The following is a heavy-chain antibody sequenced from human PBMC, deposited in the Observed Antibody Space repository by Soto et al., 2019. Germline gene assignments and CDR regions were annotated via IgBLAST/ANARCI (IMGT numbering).Heavy chain of an antibody. D-gene: IGHD6-19*01. Sequence: ASVKVSCKASGYTFTSYYMHWVRQAPGQGLEWMGIINPSGGSTSYAQKFQGRVTMTRDTSTSTVYMELSSLRSEDTAVYYCARELAVAGKPGGAYYYYYYGMDVWGQGTTVTVS. CDR2: INPSGGST. CDR3: ARELAVAGKPGGAYYYYYYGMDV. V-gene: IGHV1-46*01. CDR1: GYTFTSYY. J-gene: IGHJ6*02.